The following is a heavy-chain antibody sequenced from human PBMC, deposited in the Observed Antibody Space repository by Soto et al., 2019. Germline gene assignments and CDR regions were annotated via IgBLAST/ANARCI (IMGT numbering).Heavy chain of an antibody. D-gene: IGHD3-22*01. CDR2: IYYSGST. Sequence: SETLSLTCTFSCGSISSGGYYWSWIRQHPGKGLEWIGYIYYSGSTYYNPSLKSRVTISVDTSKNQFSLKLSSVTAADTAVYYCARGTRNYYDSSGYSPLGYWGQGTLVTVSS. CDR3: ARGTRNYYDSSGYSPLGY. J-gene: IGHJ4*02. V-gene: IGHV4-31*03. CDR1: CGSISSGGYY.